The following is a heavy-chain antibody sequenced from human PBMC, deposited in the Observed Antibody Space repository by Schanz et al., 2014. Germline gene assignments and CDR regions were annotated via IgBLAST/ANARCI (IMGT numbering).Heavy chain of an antibody. CDR3: ARDTTWRLDL. CDR1: GGSVSSGGDY. V-gene: IGHV4-31*03. D-gene: IGHD1-1*01. J-gene: IGHJ2*01. CDR2: IYYSGST. Sequence: QVQLQESGPGLVKPSQTLSLTCTVSGGSVSSGGDYWSWIRQHPGKGLEWIGYIYYSGSTYYNPSLKSRVPISRDTSKNQFSLTLTSLTAADTAVYYCARDTTWRLDLWGRGTLVTVSS.